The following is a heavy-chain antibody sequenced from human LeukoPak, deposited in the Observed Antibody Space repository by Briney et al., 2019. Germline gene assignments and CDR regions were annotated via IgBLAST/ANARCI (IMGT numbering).Heavy chain of an antibody. J-gene: IGHJ1*01. Sequence: ASVKVSCKASGYTFTGYYMHWVPQAPGQGLEWTGWINPNSGGTNYAQKFQGRVTMTRDTSISTAYMELSRLKSDDTAVYYCASTSADSSGWYRLFQHWGQGALVTVSS. CDR3: ASTSADSSGWYRLFQH. CDR1: GYTFTGYY. D-gene: IGHD6-19*01. V-gene: IGHV1-2*02. CDR2: INPNSGGT.